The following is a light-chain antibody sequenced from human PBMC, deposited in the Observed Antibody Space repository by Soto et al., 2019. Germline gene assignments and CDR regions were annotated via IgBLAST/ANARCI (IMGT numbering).Light chain of an antibody. CDR3: QHYYSDPPT. J-gene: IGKJ1*01. Sequence: AIRMTQSPSSFSASPGDRVTITCRASQGISSYLAWYQQKPGKAPKLLIYAASTLQTGVPSRFSGSGSGTDYTLTISSLQSEDFATYYCQHYYSDPPTFGQGTKVDIK. CDR2: AAS. CDR1: QGISSY. V-gene: IGKV1-8*01.